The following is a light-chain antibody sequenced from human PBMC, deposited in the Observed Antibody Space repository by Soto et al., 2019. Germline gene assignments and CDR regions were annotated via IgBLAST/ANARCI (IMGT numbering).Light chain of an antibody. V-gene: IGKV1-5*03. CDR2: KAS. J-gene: IGKJ1*01. Sequence: DIQITQSPSTLSSSVGDRVTITCRAIQSISSWLAWYQQKPGKAPKLLIYKASSLESGVPSRFGGSGSGTEFTLTISSLQPDDFAIYYCQQYNSYSWTFGQGTKVDIK. CDR1: QSISSW. CDR3: QQYNSYSWT.